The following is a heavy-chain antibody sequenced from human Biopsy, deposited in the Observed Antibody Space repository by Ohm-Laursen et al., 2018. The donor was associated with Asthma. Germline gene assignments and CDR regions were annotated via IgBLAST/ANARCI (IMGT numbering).Heavy chain of an antibody. V-gene: IGHV4-59*01. CDR2: VYWTGGT. CDR3: VRAVRNEQWLAPFDY. J-gene: IGHJ4*02. CDR1: GGPISSFY. D-gene: IGHD6-19*01. Sequence: GTLSLTCSVYGGPISSFYWSWIRQSPEKGLEWMGYVYWTGGTNYNPSLKSRITMSVDTSKNRMFLELTSVTAADTAIYYCVRAVRNEQWLAPFDYWGQGKPVTVSS.